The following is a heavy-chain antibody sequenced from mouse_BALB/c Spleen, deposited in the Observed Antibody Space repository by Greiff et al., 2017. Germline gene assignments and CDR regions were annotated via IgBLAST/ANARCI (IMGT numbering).Heavy chain of an antibody. CDR1: GFTFNTYA. V-gene: IGHV10-1*02. CDR3: VGAYYGHYYAMDY. CDR2: IRSKSNNYAT. J-gene: IGHJ4*01. Sequence: EVMLVESGGGLVQPKGSLKLSCAASGFTFNTYAMNWVRQAPGKGLEWVARIRSKSNNYATYYADSVKDRFTISRDDSQSMLYLQMNNLKTEDTAMYYCVGAYYGHYYAMDYWGQGTSVTVSS. D-gene: IGHD2-10*01.